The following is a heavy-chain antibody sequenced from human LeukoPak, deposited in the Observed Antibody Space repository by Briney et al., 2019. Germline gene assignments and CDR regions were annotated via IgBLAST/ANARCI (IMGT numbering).Heavy chain of an antibody. CDR3: ARVLRYYDTYYFDY. CDR1: GGSISSYY. CDR2: IYYSGST. J-gene: IGHJ4*02. V-gene: IGHV4-59*01. Sequence: SETLSLTCTVSGGSISSYYWSWIRQPPGKGLEWIGYIYYSGSTNYNASLKGRVTISVDTSRNQFSLNLSSVTAADTAVYYCARVLRYYDTYYFDYWGQGSLVTVSS. D-gene: IGHD3-9*01.